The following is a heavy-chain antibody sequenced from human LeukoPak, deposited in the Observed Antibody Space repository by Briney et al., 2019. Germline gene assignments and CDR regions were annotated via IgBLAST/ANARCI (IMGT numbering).Heavy chain of an antibody. D-gene: IGHD6-6*01. V-gene: IGHV3-9*01. J-gene: IGHJ6*02. CDR3: AKDGIAAPQGYYYGMGV. CDR1: GFTFDDYA. Sequence: GGSLRLSCAASGFTFDDYAMHWVRQAPGKGLEWVSGISWNSGSIGYADSVKGRFTISRDNAKNSLYLQMNSLRAEDTALYYCAKDGIAAPQGYYYGMGVWGQGTTVTVSS. CDR2: ISWNSGSI.